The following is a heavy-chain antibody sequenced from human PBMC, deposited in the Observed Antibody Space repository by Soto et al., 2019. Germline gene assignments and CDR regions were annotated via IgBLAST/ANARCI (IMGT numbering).Heavy chain of an antibody. CDR1: GGTFSSYA. J-gene: IGHJ6*02. CDR3: ASWGDSNYVKLYYYYGMDV. D-gene: IGHD4-4*01. Sequence: QVQLVQSGAEVKKPGSSVKVSCKASGGTFSSYAISWVRQAPGQGLEWMGGIIPIFGTANYAQKFQGRVTITADKSTSTAYMELSSLRSEDTPVYYCASWGDSNYVKLYYYYGMDVWGQGTTVTVSS. CDR2: IIPIFGTA. V-gene: IGHV1-69*06.